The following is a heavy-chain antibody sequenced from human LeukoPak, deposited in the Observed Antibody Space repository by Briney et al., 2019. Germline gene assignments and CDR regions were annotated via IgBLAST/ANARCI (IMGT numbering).Heavy chain of an antibody. CDR2: IYYSGST. D-gene: IGHD6-19*01. J-gene: IGHJ5*02. V-gene: IGHV4-59*01. Sequence: SETLTLTCTVSGGSISSYYWSWIRQPPGKGLEWIGYIYYSGSTNYNPSLKSRVTISVDTSKNQFSLKLSSVTAADTAVYYCARSSSAGRRWFDPWGQGTLVTVSS. CDR3: ARSSSAGRRWFDP. CDR1: GGSISSYY.